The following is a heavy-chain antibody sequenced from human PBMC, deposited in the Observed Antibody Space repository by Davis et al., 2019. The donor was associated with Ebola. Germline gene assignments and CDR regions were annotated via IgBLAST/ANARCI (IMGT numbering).Heavy chain of an antibody. CDR2: FDPEDGET. V-gene: IGHV1-24*01. CDR1: GGTFSSYA. J-gene: IGHJ6*03. CDR3: ATGVPILPHYYYYYMDV. D-gene: IGHD3-3*02. Sequence: ASVKVSCKASGGTFSSYAISWVRQAPGKGLEWMGGFDPEDGETIYAQKFQGRVTMTEDTSTDTAYMELSSLRSEDTAVYYCATGVPILPHYYYYYMDVWGKGTTVTVSS.